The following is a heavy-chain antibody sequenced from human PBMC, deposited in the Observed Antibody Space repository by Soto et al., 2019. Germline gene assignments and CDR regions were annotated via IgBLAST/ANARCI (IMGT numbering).Heavy chain of an antibody. CDR1: GFTFSTFW. CDR2: INSDGSKT. Sequence: EVQLVESGGTLVQPGGSLRLSCAASGFTFSTFWMHWVRQAPGKGLVWVSRINSDGSKTTYADSVKGRFTISRDNAKNRVYMEMTSLRAEDTAVYDCATVATHSYIWFDPWGKGTLVTVSS. V-gene: IGHV3-74*01. CDR3: ATVATHSYIWFDP. J-gene: IGHJ5*02. D-gene: IGHD5-12*01.